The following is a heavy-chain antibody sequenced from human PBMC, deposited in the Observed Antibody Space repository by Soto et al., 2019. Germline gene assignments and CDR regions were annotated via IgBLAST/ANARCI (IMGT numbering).Heavy chain of an antibody. CDR1: GYSFTSYW. Sequence: PGESLKISCKGSGYSFTSYWISWVRQMPGKGLEWMGRIDPSDSYTNYSPSFQGHVTISADKSISTAYLQWSSLKASDTAMYYCVRHWTTAKKRNWFDPWGQGTLVTVSS. CDR3: VRHWTTAKKRNWFDP. V-gene: IGHV5-10-1*01. CDR2: IDPSDSYT. D-gene: IGHD4-4*01. J-gene: IGHJ5*02.